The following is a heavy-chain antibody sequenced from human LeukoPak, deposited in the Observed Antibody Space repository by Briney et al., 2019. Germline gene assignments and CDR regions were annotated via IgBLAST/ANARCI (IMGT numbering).Heavy chain of an antibody. CDR3: ARDQTKWEPLRRRDYYYMDV. CDR1: GFTFSSYA. V-gene: IGHV3-7*01. Sequence: GGSLRLSCAASGFTFSSYAMSWVRQAPGKGLEWVANIKQDGSEKYYVDSVKGRFTISRDNAKNSLYLQMNSLRAEDTAVYYCARDQTKWEPLRRRDYYYMDVWGKGTTVTVSS. D-gene: IGHD1-26*01. J-gene: IGHJ6*03. CDR2: IKQDGSEK.